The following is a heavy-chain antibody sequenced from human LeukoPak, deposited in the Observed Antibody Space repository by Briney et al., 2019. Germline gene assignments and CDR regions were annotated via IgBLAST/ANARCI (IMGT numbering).Heavy chain of an antibody. D-gene: IGHD3-3*01. CDR3: ARARYDFWSGFRKNYFDY. J-gene: IGHJ4*02. V-gene: IGHV1-46*01. CDR1: GYTFTSYY. CDR2: INPSGGST. Sequence: GASVKVSCKASGYTFTSYYMHWVRQAPGQGLEWMGIINPSGGSTSYAQKFQGRVTMTRDTSTSTVYMELSSLRSEDTAVYYCARARYDFWSGFRKNYFDYWGQGTLVTVSS.